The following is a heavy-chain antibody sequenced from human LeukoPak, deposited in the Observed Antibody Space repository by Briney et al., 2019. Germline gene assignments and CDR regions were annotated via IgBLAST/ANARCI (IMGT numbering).Heavy chain of an antibody. D-gene: IGHD3-10*01. CDR3: AREASDLYGSGSYFWFDP. CDR2: ITGDSNII. CDR1: GFTFNGYS. V-gene: IGHV3-48*01. Sequence: GGSLRLSCAASGFTFNGYSIYWVRQAPGKGLEWISYITGDSNIIYYADSMKGRFTISRDNSKNTLYLQMNSLRAEDTAVYYCAREASDLYGSGSYFWFDPWGQGTLVTVSS. J-gene: IGHJ5*02.